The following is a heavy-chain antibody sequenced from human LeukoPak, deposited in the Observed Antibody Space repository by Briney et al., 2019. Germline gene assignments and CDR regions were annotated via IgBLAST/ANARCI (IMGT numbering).Heavy chain of an antibody. CDR1: GFTFSNYC. CDR2: ISGSGGST. D-gene: IGHD4-23*01. V-gene: IGHV3-23*01. CDR3: AKVCGNCPFGY. J-gene: IGHJ4*02. Sequence: GGSLRLSCAASGFTFSNYCMYWVRQAPGKGLEWVSAISGSGGSTYYADSVKGRFTISRDNSKNTLYLQMNSLRAEDTAVYYCAKVCGNCPFGYWGQGTLVTVSS.